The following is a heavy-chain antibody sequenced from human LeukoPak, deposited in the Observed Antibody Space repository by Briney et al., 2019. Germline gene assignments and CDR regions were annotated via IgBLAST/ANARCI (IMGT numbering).Heavy chain of an antibody. Sequence: QPGGSLRLSCAASGFTFSSFPMDWVRQGPGKGVEGVAVIAYDASNRIYADSVKGRFTTSRDDSKNTLYLQMTSLTPDDTALYYCARDPHIGPGDYFDYWGQGTLVTVSS. CDR1: GFTFSSFP. D-gene: IGHD3-10*01. J-gene: IGHJ4*02. CDR2: IAYDASNR. V-gene: IGHV3-30*04. CDR3: ARDPHIGPGDYFDY.